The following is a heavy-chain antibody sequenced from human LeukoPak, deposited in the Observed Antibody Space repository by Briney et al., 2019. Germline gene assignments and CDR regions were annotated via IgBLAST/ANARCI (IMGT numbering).Heavy chain of an antibody. Sequence: SETLSLTCTVAGGSIISSSDYWGWIRQPPWKGLEWIGSIYYSGSTYYNPSLKSRVTISVDTSKNQFSLKLSSVTAADTAVYYCARPESSGWYRKWGQGTLVTVSS. CDR3: ARPESSGWYRK. J-gene: IGHJ4*02. CDR1: GGSIISSSDY. V-gene: IGHV4-39*01. D-gene: IGHD6-19*01. CDR2: IYYSGST.